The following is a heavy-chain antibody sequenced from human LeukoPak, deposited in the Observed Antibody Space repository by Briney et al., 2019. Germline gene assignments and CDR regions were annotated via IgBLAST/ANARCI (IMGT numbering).Heavy chain of an antibody. V-gene: IGHV1-8*02. CDR1: GYTFTSYG. J-gene: IGHJ6*03. D-gene: IGHD6-13*01. CDR3: ARETFDSSSWYGGDYYYYYMDV. CDR2: MNPNSGNT. Sequence: GASVKVSCKASGYTFTSYGISWVRQATGQGLEWMGWMNPNSGNTGYAQKFQGRVTMTRNTSISTAYMELSSLRSEDTAVYYCARETFDSSSWYGGDYYYYYMDVWGKGTTVTISS.